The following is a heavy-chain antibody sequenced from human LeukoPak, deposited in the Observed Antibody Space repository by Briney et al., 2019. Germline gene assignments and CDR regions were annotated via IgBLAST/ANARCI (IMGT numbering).Heavy chain of an antibody. V-gene: IGHV3-9*01. D-gene: IGHD1-26*01. CDR1: GFTFDDYA. CDR2: ISWNSGSI. J-gene: IGHJ3*02. CDR3: AKDLSAWPVGATAGVNNAFDI. Sequence: GGSLRLSCAASGFTFDDYAMHWVRQAPGKGLEWVSGISWNSGSIGYADSVKGRFTISRDNAKNSLYLQMNSLRAEDTALYYCAKDLSAWPVGATAGVNNAFDIWGQGTMVTVSS.